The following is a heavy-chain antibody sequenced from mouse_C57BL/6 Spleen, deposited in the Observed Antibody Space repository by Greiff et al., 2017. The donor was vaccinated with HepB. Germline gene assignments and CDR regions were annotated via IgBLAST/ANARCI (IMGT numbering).Heavy chain of an antibody. D-gene: IGHD2-5*01. CDR3: ARGNSNYVGGFAY. Sequence: QVHVKQSGAELAKPGDSVKLSCKASGYTFTSYWMHWVKQRPGQGLEWIGYINPSRGYTKYNQKFKDKATLTADKSSSTAYMQLSSLTYEDSAVYYCARGNSNYVGGFAYWGQGTLVTVSA. J-gene: IGHJ3*01. CDR1: GYTFTSYW. V-gene: IGHV1-7*01. CDR2: INPSRGYT.